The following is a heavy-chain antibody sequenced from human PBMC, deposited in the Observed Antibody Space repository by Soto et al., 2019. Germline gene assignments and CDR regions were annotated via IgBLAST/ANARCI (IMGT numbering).Heavy chain of an antibody. Sequence: SCVASGFTFTSYGMHWVRQAPGKGLEWVAVISYDGGDKYYADSVKGRFTISRDNSKNTLYLQMNSLRAEDTAVYYCAKASGYCSSSTCSRLIYYYYGMDVWGQGTTVTVSS. V-gene: IGHV3-30*18. CDR3: AKASGYCSSSTCSRLIYYYYGMDV. CDR1: GFTFTSYG. D-gene: IGHD2-2*01. CDR2: ISYDGGDK. J-gene: IGHJ6*02.